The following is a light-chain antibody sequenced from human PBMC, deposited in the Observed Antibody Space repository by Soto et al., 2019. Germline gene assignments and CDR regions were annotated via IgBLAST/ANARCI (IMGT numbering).Light chain of an antibody. CDR2: GAS. CDR3: QQYGSSPTLT. J-gene: IGKJ4*01. CDR1: QSVSSSY. V-gene: IGKV3-20*01. Sequence: EIVLTQSPGTLSLSPGERATLSCRASQSVSSSYLAWYQQKPGQAARLLIYGASSRATGIPDRFSGSGSGTAFTLSISRLEPEDFAVYYCQQYGSSPTLTFGGGTKVEIK.